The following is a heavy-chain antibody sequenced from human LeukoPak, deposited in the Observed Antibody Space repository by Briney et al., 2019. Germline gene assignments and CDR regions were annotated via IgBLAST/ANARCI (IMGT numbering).Heavy chain of an antibody. V-gene: IGHV3-30*02. J-gene: IGHJ6*03. CDR3: ARTVGDAVFYFYMDV. CDR2: IRYDAINE. CDR1: GFTFSGSG. Sequence: PGGSLRLSCVTSGFTFSGSGFYWVRQAPGKGLEWVAFIRYDAINEYYADSVKGRFTISRDNSKSTVFLQMNSLRGDDTAVYYCARTVGDAVFYFYMDVWGKGTAVTISS. D-gene: IGHD5-24*01.